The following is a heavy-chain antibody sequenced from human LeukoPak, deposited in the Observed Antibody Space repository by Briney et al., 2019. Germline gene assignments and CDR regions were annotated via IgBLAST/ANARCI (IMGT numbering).Heavy chain of an antibody. J-gene: IGHJ5*02. D-gene: IGHD6-13*01. CDR3: ARVSDYSSTWYGDWFDP. Sequence: PSETLSLTCTVSGGSISNYYWTFIRQPAGKGLEWIVRIYTSGHTNYSPALRSRVTMSIDTSKNQFSLKLSSVTAADTAVYYCARVSDYSSTWYGDWFDPWGQGTLVTVSS. CDR1: GGSISNYY. V-gene: IGHV4-4*07. CDR2: IYTSGHT.